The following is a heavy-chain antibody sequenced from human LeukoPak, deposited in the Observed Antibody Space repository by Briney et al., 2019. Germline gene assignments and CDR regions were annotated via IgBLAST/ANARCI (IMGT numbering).Heavy chain of an antibody. D-gene: IGHD2-2*01. CDR2: IYHSGST. V-gene: IGHV4-38-2*01. CDR3: ARATVVVPADLYYFDY. CDR1: VYSISSGYY. Sequence: PSETLSLTCAVSVYSISSGYYWGWIRQPPGKGLEWIGSIYHSGSTYYNPSLKSRVTISVDTSKNQFSLKLSSVTAADTAVYYCARATVVVPADLYYFDYWGQGTLVTVSS. J-gene: IGHJ4*02.